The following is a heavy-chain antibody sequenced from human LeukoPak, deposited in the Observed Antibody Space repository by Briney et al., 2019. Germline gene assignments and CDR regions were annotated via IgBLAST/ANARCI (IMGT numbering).Heavy chain of an antibody. CDR1: GFTFSSYA. CDR3: AREGGNYYAEYFQH. Sequence: GRSLRLSCAASGFTFSSYAMHWVRQAPGKGLEWVAVISYDGSNKYYADSVKGRFTISRDNSKNTLYLQMNSLGAEDTAVYYCAREGGNYYAEYFQHWGQGTLVTVSS. CDR2: ISYDGSNK. V-gene: IGHV3-30*04. J-gene: IGHJ1*01. D-gene: IGHD3-10*01.